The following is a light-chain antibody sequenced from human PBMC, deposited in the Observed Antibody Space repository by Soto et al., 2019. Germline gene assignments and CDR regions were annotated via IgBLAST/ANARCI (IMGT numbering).Light chain of an antibody. V-gene: IGLV2-8*01. Sequence: QSVLTQPPSASGSPGQSVTISCTGTSSDVGGYHYVSWYQRHPAKAPKLIIYEVTKRPSGVPDRFSGSKSGNTASLTVSGLQAEDESDYYCSSYAASNNLVFGGGTKVTVL. CDR3: SSYAASNNLV. CDR1: SSDVGGYHY. J-gene: IGLJ2*01. CDR2: EVT.